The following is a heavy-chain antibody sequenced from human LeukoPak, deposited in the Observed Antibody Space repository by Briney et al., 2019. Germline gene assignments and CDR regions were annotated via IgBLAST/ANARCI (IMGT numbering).Heavy chain of an antibody. J-gene: IGHJ3*02. CDR2: ISSSSSYI. Sequence: GGSLRLSCAASGFTFSSYSMNWVGQAPGKGLEWVSSISSSSSYIYYADSVKGRFTISRDNAKNSLYLQMNSLRAEDTAVYYCARDSKDDYGDTDAFDIWGQGTMVTVSS. CDR3: ARDSKDDYGDTDAFDI. V-gene: IGHV3-21*01. D-gene: IGHD4-17*01. CDR1: GFTFSSYS.